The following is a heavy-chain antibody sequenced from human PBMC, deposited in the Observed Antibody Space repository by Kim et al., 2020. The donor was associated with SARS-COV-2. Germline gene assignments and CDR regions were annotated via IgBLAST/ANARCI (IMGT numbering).Heavy chain of an antibody. J-gene: IGHJ5*02. Sequence: STIYVNSWKGRFTTSRDNSKTTLYLQRNSLRAGDTAVYYCAKLVAAAGWGWFDPWGQGTLVTVSS. V-gene: IGHV3-23*01. D-gene: IGHD6-13*01. CDR3: AKLVAAAGWGWFDP. CDR2: ST.